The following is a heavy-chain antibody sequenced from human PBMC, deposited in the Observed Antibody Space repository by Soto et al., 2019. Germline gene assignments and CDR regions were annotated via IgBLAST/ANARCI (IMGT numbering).Heavy chain of an antibody. Sequence: GESLKISCKGSGYSFTSYWIGWVRQMPGKGLEWMGIIYPGGSDTRYSPSFQGQVTISADKSISTAYLQWSSLKASDTAMYYCARHGYYDSSGYYIYYFDYWGQGTLVTVSS. CDR1: GYSFTSYW. V-gene: IGHV5-51*01. CDR2: IYPGGSDT. CDR3: ARHGYYDSSGYYIYYFDY. D-gene: IGHD3-22*01. J-gene: IGHJ4*02.